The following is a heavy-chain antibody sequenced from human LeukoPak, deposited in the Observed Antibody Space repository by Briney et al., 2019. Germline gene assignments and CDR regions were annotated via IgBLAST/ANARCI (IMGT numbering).Heavy chain of an antibody. CDR3: ASYNYDRIDY. CDR1: GGSFSGYY. V-gene: IGHV4-34*01. Sequence: SETLSLTCAVYGGSFSGYYWSWIRQPPGKGLEWIGEINHSGSTNYNPSLKSRVTISVDTSKNQFSLKLSSVTAADTAVYYCASYNYDRIDYWGQGTLVTVSS. CDR2: INHSGST. D-gene: IGHD3-22*01. J-gene: IGHJ4*02.